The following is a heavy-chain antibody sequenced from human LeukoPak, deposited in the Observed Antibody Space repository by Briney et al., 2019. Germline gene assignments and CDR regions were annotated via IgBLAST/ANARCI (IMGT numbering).Heavy chain of an antibody. CDR2: IYHSGST. Sequence: QPSETLSLTCTVSGGSISSSSYYWGWIRQPPGKGLEWIGSIYHSGSTYYNPSLKSRVTISVDTSKNQFSLKLSSVTAADTAVYYCARDQNEHSYGFFGNWFDPWGQGTLVTVSS. CDR1: GGSISSSSYY. V-gene: IGHV4-39*07. J-gene: IGHJ5*02. D-gene: IGHD5-18*01. CDR3: ARDQNEHSYGFFGNWFDP.